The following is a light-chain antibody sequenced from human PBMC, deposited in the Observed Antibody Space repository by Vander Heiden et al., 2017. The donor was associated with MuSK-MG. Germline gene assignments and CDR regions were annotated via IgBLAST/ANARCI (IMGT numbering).Light chain of an antibody. CDR2: YDS. CDR1: NIGSKS. Sequence: SYVLTQPPSVSAAPGQTARITCGGNNIGSKSVHWYQQKPGQAPVLVIYYDSDRPSGIPERFSGSNSGNTATLTISRVEAGDEADYYCQVWDSSSDPRRVFGGGTKLTVL. CDR3: QVWDSSSDPRRV. J-gene: IGLJ3*02. V-gene: IGLV3-21*04.